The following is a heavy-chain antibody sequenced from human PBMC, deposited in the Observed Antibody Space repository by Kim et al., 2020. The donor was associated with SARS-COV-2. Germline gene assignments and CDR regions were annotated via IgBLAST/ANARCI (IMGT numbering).Heavy chain of an antibody. CDR2: ISSSGSTI. CDR3: TRGGKAYTSGWFFDY. Sequence: GGSLRLSCVVSGFSFSTYSMNWVRQAPGKGLEWVSYISSSGSTIYFAGSVKGRFSVSRDNAKNSLYLQMNGLRAEDTAVYYCTRGGKAYTSGWFFDYWG. J-gene: IGHJ4*01. D-gene: IGHD6-19*01. V-gene: IGHV3-48*04. CDR1: GFSFSTYS.